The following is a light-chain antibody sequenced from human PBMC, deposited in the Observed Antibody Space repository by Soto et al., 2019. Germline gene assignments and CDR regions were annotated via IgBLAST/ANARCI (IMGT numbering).Light chain of an antibody. CDR3: LQHYNFPLT. CDR1: QGIRND. CDR2: PAS. Sequence: AIHMTQSPSSLSASVGDRVTITCRASQGIRNDLGWYQQKPGKAPKLLIYPASSLQSGVPSRFSGSGSGTDFTLTISTLQTEDFATYYCLQHYNFPLTFGGGTKVEIK. V-gene: IGKV1-6*01. J-gene: IGKJ4*01.